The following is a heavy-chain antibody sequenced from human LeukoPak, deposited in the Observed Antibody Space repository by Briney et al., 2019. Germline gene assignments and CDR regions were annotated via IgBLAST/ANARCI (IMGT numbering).Heavy chain of an antibody. CDR2: ISSSSSYI. J-gene: IGHJ4*02. CDR1: GFTFSSYS. V-gene: IGHV3-21*01. D-gene: IGHD6-19*01. Sequence: GGSLRLSCAASGFTFSSYSMNWVRQAPGKGLEWASSISSSSSYIYYADSVKGRFTISRDNAKNSLYLQMNSLRAEDTAVYYCARDGGRAYSSGSNDYWGQGTLVTVSS. CDR3: ARDGGRAYSSGSNDY.